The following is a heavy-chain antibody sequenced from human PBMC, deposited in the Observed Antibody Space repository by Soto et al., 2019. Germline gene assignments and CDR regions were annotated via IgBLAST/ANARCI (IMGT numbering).Heavy chain of an antibody. J-gene: IGHJ6*02. CDR2: IYHSGST. D-gene: IGHD4-17*01. CDR1: GGSISSGGYS. Sequence: SETLSLTCAVSGGSISSGGYSWSWIRQPPGKGLEWIGYIYHSGSTYYNPSLKSRVTISVDRSKNQFSLKLSSVTAADTAVYYCAAEGTVTTGMDVWGQGTTVTVS. V-gene: IGHV4-30-2*01. CDR3: AAEGTVTTGMDV.